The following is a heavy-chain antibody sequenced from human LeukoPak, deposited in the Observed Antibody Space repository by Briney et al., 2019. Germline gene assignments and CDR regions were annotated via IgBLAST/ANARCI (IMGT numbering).Heavy chain of an antibody. D-gene: IGHD3-3*01. CDR2: TNHSGST. J-gene: IGHJ6*02. V-gene: IGHV4-34*01. Sequence: SETLSLTCAVYGGSFSGYYWSWIRQPPGKGLEWIGETNHSGSTNYNPSLKSRVTISVDTSKNQFSLKLSSVTAADTAVYYCARGRTYYDFWSGTPEGMDVWGQGTTVTVSS. CDR3: ARGRTYYDFWSGTPEGMDV. CDR1: GGSFSGYY.